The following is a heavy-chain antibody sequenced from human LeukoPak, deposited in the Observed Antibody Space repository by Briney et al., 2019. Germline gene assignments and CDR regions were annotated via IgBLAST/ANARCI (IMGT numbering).Heavy chain of an antibody. D-gene: IGHD6-19*01. J-gene: IGHJ4*02. CDR1: GYTLTELS. CDR2: FDPEDGET. Sequence: ASVKVSCKVSGYTLTELSMHWVRQAPGKGVEWMGGFDPEDGETIYAQKLQGRVTMTEDTSTDTAYMELSSLRSEDTAVYYCATALRLYSSGWYYFDYWGQGTLVTVSS. V-gene: IGHV1-24*01. CDR3: ATALRLYSSGWYYFDY.